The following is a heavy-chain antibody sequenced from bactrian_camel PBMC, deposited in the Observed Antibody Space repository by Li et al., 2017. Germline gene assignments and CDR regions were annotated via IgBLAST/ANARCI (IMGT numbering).Heavy chain of an antibody. J-gene: IGHJ4*01. Sequence: DVQLVESGGGSVQAGGSLRLSCAASFYTVCMGWFRQAPGKGLEWVSAMYNANGNTYYADSVKGRFIISHDNANTLSLQMNDLKTEDTAAFICAAGRRMLTCVWNYWGQGTQVTVS. CDR3: AAGRRMLTCVWNY. D-gene: IGHD1*01. V-gene: IGHV3S40*01. CDR1: FYTVC. CDR2: MYNANGNT.